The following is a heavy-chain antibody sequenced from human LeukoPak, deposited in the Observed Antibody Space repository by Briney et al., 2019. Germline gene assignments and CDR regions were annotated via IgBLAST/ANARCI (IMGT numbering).Heavy chain of an antibody. Sequence: SQTLSLICAICGDSVSSNSAAWNSIRQSPSRVLEWLGRTYYRSKWYNDYAVSVKSRITIIPDTSKNQFSLQLNSVTPEDTAVYYCARGGYYDSSGLVYWVQGTLVTVSS. CDR3: ARGGYYDSSGLVY. D-gene: IGHD3-22*01. CDR1: GDSVSSNSAA. CDR2: TYYRSKWYN. J-gene: IGHJ4*02. V-gene: IGHV6-1*01.